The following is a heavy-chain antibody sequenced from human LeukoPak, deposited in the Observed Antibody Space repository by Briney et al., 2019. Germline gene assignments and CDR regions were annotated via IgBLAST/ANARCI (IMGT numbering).Heavy chain of an antibody. D-gene: IGHD1-26*01. J-gene: IGHJ4*02. CDR1: GFTFSSYW. Sequence: GSLRLSCAGYGFTFSSYWMNWVRQAPGKGLEWVANINQDVVDSVKGRFTISRDNAKNSLYLQVNSLRAEDTAVYYCARGTLLPGIDYWGQGTLVTVSS. CDR2: INQDV. V-gene: IGHV3-7*01. CDR3: ARGTLLPGIDY.